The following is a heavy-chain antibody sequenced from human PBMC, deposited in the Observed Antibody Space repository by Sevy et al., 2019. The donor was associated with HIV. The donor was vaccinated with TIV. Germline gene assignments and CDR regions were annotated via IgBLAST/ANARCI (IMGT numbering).Heavy chain of an antibody. D-gene: IGHD2-8*01. CDR2: VRNDGSNK. V-gene: IGHV3-30*02. Sequence: GGSLRLSCAASGFSLTTSDMHWVRQAPGKGLEWVAYVRNDGSNKYYADSVRDRFTISRDSPKNTLYVQMNSLRDEDTASYYCARGRKTTEEWLEELDYYYGLDVWGQGTTVTVSS. CDR3: ARGRKTTEEWLEELDYYYGLDV. J-gene: IGHJ6*02. CDR1: GFSLTTSD.